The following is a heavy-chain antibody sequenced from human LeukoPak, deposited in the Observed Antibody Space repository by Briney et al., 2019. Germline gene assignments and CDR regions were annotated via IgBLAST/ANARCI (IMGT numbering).Heavy chain of an antibody. CDR2: INQDGSEK. CDR3: ARESAGLRLYFDY. D-gene: IGHD6-25*01. Sequence: PGGSLRLSCAASGFTFSNYWMSWVRQAPGKGLEWVANINQDGSEKYYVDSVKGRFTISRDNAKNSLYLQMNSLRAEDTAVYYCARESAGLRLYFDYWGQGTLVTVSS. CDR1: GFTFSNYW. V-gene: IGHV3-7*01. J-gene: IGHJ4*02.